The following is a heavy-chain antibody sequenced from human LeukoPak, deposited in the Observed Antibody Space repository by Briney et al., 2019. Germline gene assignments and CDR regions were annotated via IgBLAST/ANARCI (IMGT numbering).Heavy chain of an antibody. D-gene: IGHD3-22*01. CDR1: GFTFTNYA. CDR3: AKSSGYYTESFHH. Sequence: GGSLRLSCAASGFTFTNYAMSWVRQAPGKGLERVSTISGGGGSTYYADSVKGRFTISRDNSKNTLYLQMNSLRVEDTAVYYCAKSSGYYTESFHHWGQGTLVTVSS. CDR2: ISGGGGST. J-gene: IGHJ1*01. V-gene: IGHV3-23*01.